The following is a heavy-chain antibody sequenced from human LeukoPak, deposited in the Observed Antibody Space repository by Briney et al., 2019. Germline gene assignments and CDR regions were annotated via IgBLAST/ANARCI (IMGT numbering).Heavy chain of an antibody. D-gene: IGHD6-13*01. CDR2: MNPNSGNT. J-gene: IGHJ6*02. CDR3: ARGIAAAGEGGMDV. V-gene: IGHV1-8*02. CDR1: GYTFTSYG. Sequence: ASVKVSCKASGYTFTSYGINWVRQATGQGLEWMGWMNPNSGNTGYAQKFQGGVTMTRNTSISTAYMELSSLRSEDTAVYYCARGIAAAGEGGMDVWGQGTTVTVSS.